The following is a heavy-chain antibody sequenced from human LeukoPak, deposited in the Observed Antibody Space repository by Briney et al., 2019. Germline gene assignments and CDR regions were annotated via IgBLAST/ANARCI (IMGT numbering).Heavy chain of an antibody. D-gene: IGHD6-13*01. CDR3: ARGEVGSSNHSVLDY. J-gene: IGHJ4*02. Sequence: PSETLSLTCAVYGGSFSGYYWSWIRQPPGKGLEWIGEINHSGSTNYNPSLKSRVTISVDTSKNQFSLKLSSVTAADTAVYYCARGEVGSSNHSVLDYWGQGTLVTVSS. CDR2: INHSGST. V-gene: IGHV4-34*01. CDR1: GGSFSGYY.